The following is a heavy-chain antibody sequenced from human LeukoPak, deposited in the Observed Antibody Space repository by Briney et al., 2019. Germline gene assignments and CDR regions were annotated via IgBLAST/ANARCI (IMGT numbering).Heavy chain of an antibody. CDR1: GGSIRSSYYY. D-gene: IGHD2-15*01. J-gene: IGHJ3*02. CDR2: IYYSGTT. Sequence: SETLSLTCTVSGGSIRSSYYYWGWIRQPPGKGLEWIGYIYYSGTTYYNPSLESRVTLSVDTSKNQFSLRLSSVTAADTAVYYCARYRDSGGRLAFDIWGQGTMATVSS. V-gene: IGHV4-31*03. CDR3: ARYRDSGGRLAFDI.